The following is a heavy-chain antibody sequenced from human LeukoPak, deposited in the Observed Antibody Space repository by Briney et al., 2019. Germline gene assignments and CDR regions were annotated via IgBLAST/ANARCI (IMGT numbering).Heavy chain of an antibody. CDR3: ARAAYYDILTGYARTENYYYGIDV. J-gene: IGHJ6*02. CDR1: GGSFGGYY. D-gene: IGHD3-9*01. CDR2: INHSGST. V-gene: IGHV4-34*01. Sequence: SETLSLTCAVYGGSFGGYYWSWIRQPPGKGLEWIGEINHSGSTNYNPSLKSRVTISVDTSKNQFSLKLSSVTAADTAVYYCARAAYYDILTGYARTENYYYGIDVWGQGTTVTVSS.